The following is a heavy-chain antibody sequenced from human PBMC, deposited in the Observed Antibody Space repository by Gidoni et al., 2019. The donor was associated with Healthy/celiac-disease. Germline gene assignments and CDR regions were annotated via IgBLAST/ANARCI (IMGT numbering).Heavy chain of an antibody. V-gene: IGHV3-23*01. D-gene: IGHD3-3*01. J-gene: IGHJ4*02. CDR1: GFTFSSYA. Sequence: EVQLLASGGGLVQLGVSLTPSCAASGFTFSSYAMSWVRQAPGKGLEWVSAISGSGGSTYYADSVKGRFTISRDNSKNTLYLQMNSLRAEDTAVYYCAKDRTIFGVVALFDYWGQGTLVTVSS. CDR3: AKDRTIFGVVALFDY. CDR2: ISGSGGST.